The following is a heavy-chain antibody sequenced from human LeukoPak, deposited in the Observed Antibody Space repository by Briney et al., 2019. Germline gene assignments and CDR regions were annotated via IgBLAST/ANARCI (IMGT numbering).Heavy chain of an antibody. J-gene: IGHJ5*02. V-gene: IGHV3-11*04. CDR3: ARDVIDCISTSCYLDWFDP. Sequence: PGGSLRLSCAASGFTFSDYYMSWIRQAPGKGLEWVSYISSSGSTIYYADSVKGRFTISRDNAKNSLYLQMNSLRAEDTAVYYCARDVIDCISTSCYLDWFDPWGQGTLVTVSS. D-gene: IGHD2-2*01. CDR1: GFTFSDYY. CDR2: ISSSGSTI.